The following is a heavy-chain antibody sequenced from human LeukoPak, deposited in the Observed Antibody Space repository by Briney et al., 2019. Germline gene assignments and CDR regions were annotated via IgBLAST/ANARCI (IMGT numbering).Heavy chain of an antibody. V-gene: IGHV3-21*01. D-gene: IGHD5-18*01. CDR1: GFTFSTYS. J-gene: IGHJ4*02. Sequence: GGSLRLSCAASGFTFSTYSMNWVRQAPGKGLEWVSSISSSSAYIYYADSVKGRFTISRDNAKNSLYLQMNSLRAEDTAVYYCARACGDTVDTTTMGSYWGQGTLVTVSS. CDR3: ARACGDTVDTTTMGSY. CDR2: ISSSSAYI.